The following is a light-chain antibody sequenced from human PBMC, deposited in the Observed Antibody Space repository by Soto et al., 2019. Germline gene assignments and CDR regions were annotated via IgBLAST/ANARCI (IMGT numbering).Light chain of an antibody. CDR2: DAS. Sequence: DIHMTQSPSSLSASVGDRVTITCQASQNINNYLNWYQQAPGRAPKLLIYDASNLEAGVPSRLRGSGSGTDLTFTISRLQPEDIATYYCQQYENLPTFGQGTRLEIK. J-gene: IGKJ5*01. CDR1: QNINNY. V-gene: IGKV1-33*01. CDR3: QQYENLPT.